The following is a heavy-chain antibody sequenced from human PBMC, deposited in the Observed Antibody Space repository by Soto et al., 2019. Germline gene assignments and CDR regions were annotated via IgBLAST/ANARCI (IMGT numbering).Heavy chain of an antibody. J-gene: IGHJ4*02. D-gene: IGHD3-10*01. CDR3: ARHGWDYYGSGAFDY. CDR1: GGYIISSSYY. CDR2: IYYSWST. V-gene: IGHV4-39*01. Sequence: SETLSLTCTVSGGYIISSSYYWGWLRQPPGKGLEWIGSIYYSWSTYYNPSLKSRVTISVDTSKNQFSLKLSSVTAADTAVYYYARHGWDYYGSGAFDYWGQGTLVTVSS.